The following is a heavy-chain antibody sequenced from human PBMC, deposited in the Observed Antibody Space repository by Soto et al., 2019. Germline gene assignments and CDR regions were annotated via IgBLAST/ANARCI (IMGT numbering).Heavy chain of an antibody. D-gene: IGHD3-22*01. CDR2: INAGNGNT. J-gene: IGHJ4*02. CDR3: ARVNYYDSSCYDY. Sequence: ASVKVSCKASGYTFTSYAMHWVRQAPGQRLEWMGRINAGNGNTKYSQKFQGRVTITRDTSASTAYMELSSLRTEDTAVYSCARVNYYDSSCYDYWGQGTLVTVSS. CDR1: GYTFTSYA. V-gene: IGHV1-3*01.